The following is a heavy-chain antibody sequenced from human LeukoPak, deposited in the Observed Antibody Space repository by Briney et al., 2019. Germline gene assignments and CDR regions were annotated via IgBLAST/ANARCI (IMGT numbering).Heavy chain of an antibody. CDR1: GYTLTELS. J-gene: IGHJ6*03. D-gene: IGHD3-3*01. Sequence: GASVKVSCKVSGYTLTELSMHWVRQATGQGLEWMGWMNPNSGDTGYAQKFQGRVTITRDTSISTAYMELSSLRFEDTAVYYCARGLRSYYDFWSGSDYYYNMDVWGKGTTVTVSS. V-gene: IGHV1-8*03. CDR3: ARGLRSYYDFWSGSDYYYNMDV. CDR2: MNPNSGDT.